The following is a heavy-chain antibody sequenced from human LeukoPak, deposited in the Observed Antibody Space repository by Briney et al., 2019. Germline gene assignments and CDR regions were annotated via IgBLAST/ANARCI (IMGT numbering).Heavy chain of an antibody. CDR1: GYAFTGYY. CDR3: ASDPYDFWSGYPHNWFDP. CDR2: IYPNSGAT. D-gene: IGHD3-3*01. J-gene: IGHJ5*02. V-gene: IGHV1-2*02. Sequence: ATLSLSCTASGYAFTGYYMHWVRQPPGQGLEWMGWIYPNSGATNNAQPFQGRATKTKTTSISTADMELSRLRSDVTAVYYCASDPYDFWSGYPHNWFDPWGQGTLVSVSS.